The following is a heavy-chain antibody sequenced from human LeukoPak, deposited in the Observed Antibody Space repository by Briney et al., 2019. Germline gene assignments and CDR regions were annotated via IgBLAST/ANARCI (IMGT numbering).Heavy chain of an antibody. Sequence: SGGSLRLSCAASGFTFSSYSMNWVRQAPGKGLEWVSSISSSSSYIYYADSVKGRFTISRDNAKNSLYLQMNSLRAEDTAVYYCARDLIAVGYGMDVWGQGTTVTVSS. J-gene: IGHJ6*02. D-gene: IGHD6-19*01. CDR2: ISSSSSYI. V-gene: IGHV3-21*01. CDR3: ARDLIAVGYGMDV. CDR1: GFTFSSYS.